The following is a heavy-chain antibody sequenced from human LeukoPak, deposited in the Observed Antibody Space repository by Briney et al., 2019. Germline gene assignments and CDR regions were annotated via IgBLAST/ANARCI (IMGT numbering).Heavy chain of an antibody. D-gene: IGHD6-19*01. Sequence: SETLSLTCTVSGGSMSNYYWSWIRQPPGKGLEWIGYVFHSGSTKYNPSLKSRVTISLDTSKNHFSLKLTSVTAADTAVYYCARQGQWPVTSWNWFDPWGQGTRVSVSS. CDR1: GGSMSNYY. V-gene: IGHV4-59*08. CDR3: ARQGQWPVTSWNWFDP. J-gene: IGHJ5*02. CDR2: VFHSGST.